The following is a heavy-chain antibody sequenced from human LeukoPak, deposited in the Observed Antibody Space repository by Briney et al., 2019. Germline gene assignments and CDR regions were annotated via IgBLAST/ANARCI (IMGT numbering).Heavy chain of an antibody. D-gene: IGHD6-19*01. Sequence: GALRLSCAASGFTFSSYAMSWVRQAPGKGLEWVSAISGSGGSTYYADSVKGRFTISRDNSKNTLYLQMNSLRAEDTAVYYCAAAKYSSGWGFDYWGQGTLVTVSS. V-gene: IGHV3-23*01. CDR2: ISGSGGST. J-gene: IGHJ4*02. CDR3: AAAKYSSGWGFDY. CDR1: GFTFSSYA.